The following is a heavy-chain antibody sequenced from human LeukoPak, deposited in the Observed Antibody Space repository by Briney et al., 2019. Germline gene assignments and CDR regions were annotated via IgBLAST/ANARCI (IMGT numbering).Heavy chain of an antibody. V-gene: IGHV1-2*02. D-gene: IGHD3-16*02. J-gene: IGHJ4*02. CDR3: ARTAYCDYVWGSYRPFDY. CDR2: INPNSGGT. CDR1: GYTFTGYY. Sequence: ASVKVSCKASGYTFTGYYMHWVRQAPGQGLEWMGWINPNSGGTNYAQKFQGRVTMTRDTSISTAYMELSRLRSDDTAVYYCARTAYCDYVWGSYRPFDYWGQGTLVTVFS.